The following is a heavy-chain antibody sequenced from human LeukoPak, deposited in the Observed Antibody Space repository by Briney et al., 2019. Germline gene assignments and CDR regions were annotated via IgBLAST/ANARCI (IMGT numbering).Heavy chain of an antibody. D-gene: IGHD3-22*01. V-gene: IGHV3-23*01. J-gene: IGHJ4*02. Sequence: GGSLRLSCAASGFILNNYGLVWVRQAPGKGLEWVSAISNDGGGTTYADFVKGRFSVSRDNSKNTLFLQMNSLRAEDTALYYCAKGSSGYFFDLWGQGTLVTVSS. CDR2: ISNDGGGT. CDR1: GFILNNYG. CDR3: AKGSSGYFFDL.